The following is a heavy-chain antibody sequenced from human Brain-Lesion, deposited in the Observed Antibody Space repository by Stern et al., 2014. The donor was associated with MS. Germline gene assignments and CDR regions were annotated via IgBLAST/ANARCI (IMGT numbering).Heavy chain of an antibody. V-gene: IGHV1-2*02. CDR3: ARDQRGITIFGVVTDYYYLGMDV. Sequence: VQLLESGAEVKKPGASVKVSCKTSGYIFTGYYIHWVRQAPGQGLEWMAWINPHPGGPQDAQKFQGRVTMSRDTSISTAYVELSSLTSDDTAVYYCARDQRGITIFGVVTDYYYLGMDVWGQGTTVTVSS. J-gene: IGHJ6*02. CDR2: INPHPGGP. D-gene: IGHD3-3*01. CDR1: GYIFTGYY.